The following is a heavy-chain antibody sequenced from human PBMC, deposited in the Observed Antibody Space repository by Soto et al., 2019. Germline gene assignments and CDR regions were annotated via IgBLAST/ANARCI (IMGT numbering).Heavy chain of an antibody. CDR2: ISHGGSP. Sequence: ILSLTCSISGWSFVIGFFSWHWLRQSPGQGLEWIGYISHGGSPHYTPSLESRVTISVDRSTNVISLNLTSVTPADTAVYFCARGHYYYAIDVLGQGTTVTVSS. CDR1: GWSFVIGFFS. V-gene: IGHV4-30-2*06. CDR3: ARGHYYYAIDV. J-gene: IGHJ6*02.